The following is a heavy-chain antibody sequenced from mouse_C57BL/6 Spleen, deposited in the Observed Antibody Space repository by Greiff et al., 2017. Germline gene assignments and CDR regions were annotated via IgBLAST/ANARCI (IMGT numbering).Heavy chain of an antibody. Sequence: EVQGVESWEGLVKPGGSLKLSCAASGFTFRSYAMSWVRQTPEKRLEWVAYISSGGDYIYYADTVKGRFTISRDNARNTLYLQMSSLKSEDTAMYYCTTYANYYAMDYWGQGTSVTVSS. CDR2: ISSGGDYI. D-gene: IGHD1-1*01. CDR1: GFTFRSYA. J-gene: IGHJ4*01. V-gene: IGHV5-9-1*02. CDR3: TTYANYYAMDY.